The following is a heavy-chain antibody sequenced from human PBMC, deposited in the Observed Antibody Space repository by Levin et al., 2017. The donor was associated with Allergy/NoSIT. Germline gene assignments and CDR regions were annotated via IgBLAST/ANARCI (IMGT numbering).Heavy chain of an antibody. CDR1: GDSISRGFYY. J-gene: IGHJ6*03. CDR2: IYVTGST. D-gene: IGHD6-25*01. CDR3: ARDLEGISGYKPYGYMDV. Sequence: SETLSLTCSVSGDSISRGFYYWSWIRQPAGVGLEWIGRIYVTGSTTYSPSLKSRATISLDRSKDQVSLKNNLVTAADTAVYYCARDLEGISGYKPYGYMDVWGKGTTVTVSS. V-gene: IGHV4-61*02.